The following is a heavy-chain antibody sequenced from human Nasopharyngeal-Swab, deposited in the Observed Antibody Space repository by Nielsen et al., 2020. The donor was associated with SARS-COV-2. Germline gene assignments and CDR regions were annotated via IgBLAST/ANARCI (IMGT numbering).Heavy chain of an antibody. V-gene: IGHV3-30-3*01. Sequence: VRQAPGKGLEWVAVISYDGSNKYYADSVKGRFTISRDNSKNTLYLQMNSLRAEDTAVYYWARDPEMAKAYLFDIWGQGTMVTVSS. CDR3: ARDPEMAKAYLFDI. D-gene: IGHD5-24*01. CDR2: ISYDGSNK. J-gene: IGHJ3*02.